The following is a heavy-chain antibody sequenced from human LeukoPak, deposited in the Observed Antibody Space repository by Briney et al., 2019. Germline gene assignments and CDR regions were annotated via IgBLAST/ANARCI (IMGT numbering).Heavy chain of an antibody. D-gene: IGHD6-19*01. V-gene: IGHV3-7*01. CDR3: AKEGSGWYESYYFDY. CDR1: GFTFKNYR. CDR2: IKQDGSER. Sequence: GGSLRLSCAVSGFTFKNYRMSWVRQAPGKGLEWVAHIKQDGSERDYLDSVKGRFTISRDNARNSLDLQMNSLRDEDTAVYYCAKEGSGWYESYYFDYWGQGTLVTVSS. J-gene: IGHJ4*02.